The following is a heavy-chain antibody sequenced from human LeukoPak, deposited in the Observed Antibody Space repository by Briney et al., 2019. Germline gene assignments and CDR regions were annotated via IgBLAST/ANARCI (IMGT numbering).Heavy chain of an antibody. CDR1: GFTVSSNY. CDR2: IYSGGST. Sequence: PGGSLRLSCAASGFTVSSNYMGWVRQAPGKGLEWVSVIYSGGSTYYADSVKGRFTISRDNSKNTLYLQMNSLRAEDTAVYYCARGVGSGSRLRAGDYWGQGTLVTVSS. D-gene: IGHD1-26*01. V-gene: IGHV3-53*01. J-gene: IGHJ4*02. CDR3: ARGVGSGSRLRAGDY.